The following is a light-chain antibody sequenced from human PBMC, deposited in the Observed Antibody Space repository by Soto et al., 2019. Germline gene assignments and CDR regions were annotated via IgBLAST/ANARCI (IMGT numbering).Light chain of an antibody. CDR3: QQRCNWPQIT. J-gene: IGKJ1*01. Sequence: IVVTQSAATLSLSRGERATLSCRASQSVSSYLAWYQQKPVQAPRLLIYDASNRATGIPARFSGSGSGTDFTLTISSLEPEDFAVYYCQQRCNWPQITFGQGTKVDIK. CDR2: DAS. V-gene: IGKV3-11*01. CDR1: QSVSSY.